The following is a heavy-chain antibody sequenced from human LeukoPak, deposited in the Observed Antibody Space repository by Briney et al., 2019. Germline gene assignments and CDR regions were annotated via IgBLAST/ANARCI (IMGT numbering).Heavy chain of an antibody. J-gene: IGHJ4*02. CDR2: ISYSGST. D-gene: IGHD3-22*01. Sequence: SETLSLTCTVSGGSISSFYWSWSRQPPGKGLEWIGFISYSGSTNYNPSLRGRVTISVDTSKNQFSLNLSSVTGADTAVYYCARGGPGSGWHYYLDYWGQGTLVTVSS. CDR1: GGSISSFY. V-gene: IGHV4-59*13. CDR3: ARGGPGSGWHYYLDY.